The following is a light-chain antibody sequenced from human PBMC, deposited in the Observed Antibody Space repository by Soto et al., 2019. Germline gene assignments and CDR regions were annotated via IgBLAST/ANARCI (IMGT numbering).Light chain of an antibody. CDR3: CSYAANFLV. Sequence: QSALTQPRSVSGSPGQSVAISFTGTSSDVGDYSFVSWYQQHPGKAPKLMIYDVSKRPSGVPDRFSGSKSGNTASLIISGLQTDDEADYYCCSYAANFLVLGGGTKLTVL. V-gene: IGLV2-11*01. CDR1: SSDVGDYSF. J-gene: IGLJ2*01. CDR2: DVS.